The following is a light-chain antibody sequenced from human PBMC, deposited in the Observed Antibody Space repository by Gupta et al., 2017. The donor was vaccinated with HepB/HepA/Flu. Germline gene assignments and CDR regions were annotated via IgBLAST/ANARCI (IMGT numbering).Light chain of an antibody. V-gene: IGLV1-44*01. CDR3: AAWDDSLNVMV. CDR2: GNS. J-gene: IGLJ2*01. CDR1: SSKTGSKS. Sequence: HQPSPPGAPGRGVPFSVLATSSKTGSKSVSWYQHLPGTAPKLLIYGNSQRPSGVPDRFSGSNSDTSASLAISGLRPEDAADYYCAAWDDSLNVMVFGGGTKLTV.